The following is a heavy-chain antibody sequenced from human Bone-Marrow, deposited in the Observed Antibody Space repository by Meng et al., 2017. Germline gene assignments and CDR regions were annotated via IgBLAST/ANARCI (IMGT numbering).Heavy chain of an antibody. Sequence: QGKLVQSGAEGKKPGASVKVSCKASGYTFTGYYMHWVRQSPGQGLEWMGRINPNSGGTNYAQKFQGRVTMTRDTSISTAYMELSRLRSDDTAVYYCARVNTLGDFWSMGYWGQGTLVTVSS. CDR2: INPNSGGT. J-gene: IGHJ4*02. CDR3: ARVNTLGDFWSMGY. V-gene: IGHV1-2*06. CDR1: GYTFTGYY. D-gene: IGHD3-3*01.